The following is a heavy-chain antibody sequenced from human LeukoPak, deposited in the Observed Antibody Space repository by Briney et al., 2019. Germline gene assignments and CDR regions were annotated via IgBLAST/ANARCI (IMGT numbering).Heavy chain of an antibody. Sequence: SETLSLTCTVSGGSISSYYWSWIRQPPGKGLEWIGYISYSGSTNYNPSLKSRVSVDTSKNQFSLKLSSVTAADTAVYYCARYIWGSYPTFEDYWGQGTLVTVSS. V-gene: IGHV4-59*01. J-gene: IGHJ4*02. D-gene: IGHD3-16*02. CDR2: ISYSGST. CDR1: GGSISSYY. CDR3: ARYIWGSYPTFEDY.